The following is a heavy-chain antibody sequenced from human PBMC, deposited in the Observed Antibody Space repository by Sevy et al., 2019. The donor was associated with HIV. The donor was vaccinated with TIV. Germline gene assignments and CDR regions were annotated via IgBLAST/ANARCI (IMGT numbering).Heavy chain of an antibody. CDR1: GYTFTGYY. Sequence: ASVKVSCKASGYTFTGYYMHWVRQAPGQGLEWMGWINPNSGGTNYAQKFQGRVTMTRDTSISTAYMELSRLRSDDTAAYYCARDLGLLSIAVAVPLHWGQGTLVTVSS. CDR3: ARDLGLLSIAVAVPLH. CDR2: INPNSGGT. J-gene: IGHJ4*02. V-gene: IGHV1-2*02. D-gene: IGHD6-19*01.